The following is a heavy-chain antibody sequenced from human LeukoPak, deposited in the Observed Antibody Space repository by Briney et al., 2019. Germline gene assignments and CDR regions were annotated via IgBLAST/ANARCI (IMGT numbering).Heavy chain of an antibody. J-gene: IGHJ5*02. Sequence: SETLSLTCTVAGYSISSGYYWGWIRQPPGQGLEWIGSIYHSGSTYYNPSLKSRVTISVDTSKNQFSLKLSSVTAADTAVYYCARVAEETIFGVVIIGRWFDPWGQGTLVTVSS. V-gene: IGHV4-38-2*02. CDR1: GYSISSGYY. D-gene: IGHD3-3*01. CDR3: ARVAEETIFGVVIIGRWFDP. CDR2: IYHSGST.